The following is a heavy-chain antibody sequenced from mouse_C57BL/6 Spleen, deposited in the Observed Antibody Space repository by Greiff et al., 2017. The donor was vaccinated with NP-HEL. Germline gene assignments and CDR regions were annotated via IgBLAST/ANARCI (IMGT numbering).Heavy chain of an antibody. CDR3: TRDNGYYPHFDY. CDR1: GFTFSSYA. V-gene: IGHV5-9-1*02. CDR2: ISSGGDYI. Sequence: EVQLVESGEGLVKPGGSLKLSCAASGFTFSSYAMSWVRQTPEKRLEWVAYISSGGDYIYYADTVKGRFTISRDNARNTLYLQMSSLKSEDTAMYYCTRDNGYYPHFDYWGQGTTLTVSS. J-gene: IGHJ2*01. D-gene: IGHD2-3*01.